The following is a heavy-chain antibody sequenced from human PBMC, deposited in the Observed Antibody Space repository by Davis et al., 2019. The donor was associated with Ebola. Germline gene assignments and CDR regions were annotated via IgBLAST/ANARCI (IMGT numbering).Heavy chain of an antibody. V-gene: IGHV4-59*01. D-gene: IGHD7-27*01. CDR3: ARDQAAPNGGGYYYGMDV. CDR1: GGSFSGYY. CDR2: IYYSGST. J-gene: IGHJ6*04. Sequence: PSETLSLTCGVYGGSFSGYYWSWIRQPPGKGLEWIGYIYYSGSTNYNPSLKSRVTISVDTSKNQFSLKLSSVTAADTAVYYCARDQAAPNGGGYYYGMDVWGKGTTVTVSS.